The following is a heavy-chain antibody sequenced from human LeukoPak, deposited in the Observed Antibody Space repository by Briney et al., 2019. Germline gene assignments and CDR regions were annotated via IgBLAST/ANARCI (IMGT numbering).Heavy chain of an antibody. V-gene: IGHV3-7*01. CDR2: INQDGSEK. D-gene: IGHD3-22*01. J-gene: IGHJ4*02. CDR3: ARDNYDSSGYYYVFLGNDY. CDR1: GFTFSSYW. Sequence: GGSLRLSCAASGFTFSSYWMTWVRQAPGKGLEWVANINQDGSEKSYVDSVKGRFSISRDNAKNSLYLQMNSLRAEDTAVYYCARDNYDSSGYYYVFLGNDYWSQGTLVTVSS.